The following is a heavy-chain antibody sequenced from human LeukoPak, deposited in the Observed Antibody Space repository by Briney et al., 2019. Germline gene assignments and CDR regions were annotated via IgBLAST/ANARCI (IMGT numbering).Heavy chain of an antibody. CDR2: ISSSSSYI. J-gene: IGHJ4*02. D-gene: IGHD4-17*01. CDR1: GFAFSSYG. CDR3: ARSDYGDYGIGY. V-gene: IGHV3-21*01. Sequence: GGSLRLSCAASGFAFSSYGMHWVRQAPGKGLEWVSSISSSSSYIYYADSVKGRFTISRDNAKNSLYLQMNSLRAEDTAVYYCARSDYGDYGIGYWGQGTLVTVSS.